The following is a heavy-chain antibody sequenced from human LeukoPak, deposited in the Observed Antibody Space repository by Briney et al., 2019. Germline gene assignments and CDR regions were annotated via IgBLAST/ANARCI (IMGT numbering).Heavy chain of an antibody. CDR2: TSSNGGNI. CDR1: GFTFSSYA. V-gene: IGHV3-64D*06. CDR3: VREWYSAMY. D-gene: IGHD1-1*01. Sequence: GGSLRLSCSASGFTFSSYAMHSVRQAPGKGLEYVPTTSSNGGNIYYADSVKGRFTISRDNSKNTLHLQMSSLRPDDTAVYYYVREWYSAMYWGQGTLVTVSS. J-gene: IGHJ4*02.